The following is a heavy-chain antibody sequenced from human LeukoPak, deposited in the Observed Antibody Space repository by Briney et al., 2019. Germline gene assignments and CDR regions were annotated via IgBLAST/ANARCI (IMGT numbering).Heavy chain of an antibody. V-gene: IGHV5-51*01. D-gene: IGHD5-12*01. CDR3: ARQRDSGFDFDS. J-gene: IGHJ4*02. Sequence: GESLKISCMGSGYSFTNYWIGWVRQVPGSGLEWMGVIYPSDSDTRYSPSFQDQVTISADKSIDTAYLQWSSLKASDTAVYYCARQRDSGFDFDSWGQGTLVTVSS. CDR2: IYPSDSDT. CDR1: GYSFTNYW.